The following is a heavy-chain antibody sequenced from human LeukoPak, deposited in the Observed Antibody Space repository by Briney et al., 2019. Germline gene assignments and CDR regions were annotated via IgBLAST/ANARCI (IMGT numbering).Heavy chain of an antibody. CDR1: GDSISSSSYY. D-gene: IGHD2-2*01. CDR3: ARHSNGGCTSTTCHIDY. V-gene: IGHV4-39*01. Sequence: SETLSLTCTVSGDSISSSSYYWGWIRQPPGKGLEWIGTIYYSGSTYYNSSLKSRVTMSVDTSKNQFSLNLSSVTAADTAVYYCARHSNGGCTSTTCHIDYWGQGTLVTVSS. CDR2: IYYSGST. J-gene: IGHJ4*02.